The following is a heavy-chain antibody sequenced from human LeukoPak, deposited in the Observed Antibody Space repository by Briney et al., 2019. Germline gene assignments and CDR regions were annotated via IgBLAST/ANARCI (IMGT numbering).Heavy chain of an antibody. V-gene: IGHV3-15*01. CDR3: TTDQLRGITILGVDFDY. Sequence: GGSLRLSCAASGFTFSNAWMSWVRQAPGKGLEWVGRIKSKTDGGTTDYAAPVKGRFTISRDDSKNTLYLQMNSLKTEDTAVYYCTTDQLRGITILGVDFDYWGQGTLVTVSS. CDR2: IKSKTDGGTT. CDR1: GFTFSNAW. J-gene: IGHJ4*02. D-gene: IGHD3-3*01.